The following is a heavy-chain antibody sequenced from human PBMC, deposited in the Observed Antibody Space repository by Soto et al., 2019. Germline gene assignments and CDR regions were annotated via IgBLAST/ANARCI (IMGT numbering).Heavy chain of an antibody. V-gene: IGHV5-51*01. CDR2: IYPGDSDT. D-gene: IGHD3-10*01. CDR1: GYSFTSYW. CDR3: ARLATMVRGAYDAFDI. J-gene: IGHJ3*02. Sequence: PGESLKISCKGSGYSFTSYWIGWVRQVPGKGLEWMGIIYPGDSDTRYSPSFKGQVTISADKSISTAYLQWSSLKASDTAMFYCARLATMVRGAYDAFDIWGQGTMVTVSS.